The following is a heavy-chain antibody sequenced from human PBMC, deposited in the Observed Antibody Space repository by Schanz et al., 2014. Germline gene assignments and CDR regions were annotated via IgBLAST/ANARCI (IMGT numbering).Heavy chain of an antibody. J-gene: IGHJ4*02. CDR1: GFTFSTYW. D-gene: IGHD4-4*01. CDR3: VRDTVYHFDY. Sequence: EVQLVESGGGLVQPGGSLRLSCAASGFTFSTYWMSWVRQAPGKGLEWVANIKQDESERSYVDSVKGRFTISRDNAKNALYLQMNSLRAEDTAVYYCVRDTVYHFDYWGQGTLVTVSS. CDR2: IKQDESER. V-gene: IGHV3-7*01.